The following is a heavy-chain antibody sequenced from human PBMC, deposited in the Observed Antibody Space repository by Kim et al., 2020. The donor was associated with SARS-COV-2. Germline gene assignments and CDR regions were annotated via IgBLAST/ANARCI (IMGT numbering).Heavy chain of an antibody. D-gene: IGHD6-19*01. CDR1: GGSLSSSSYY. CDR2: AYYIGNT. V-gene: IGHV4-39*01. Sequence: SETLSLTCTVSGGSLSSSSYYWGWLRQPPGKGLEWIVTAYYIGNTYYNPSLKIRVTISVDTSKNQFSLKLGSVTAAATAVYYCAGHQRYGSGWYGAFYDYYMDVWGKGTTVTVSS. CDR3: AGHQRYGSGWYGAFYDYYMDV. J-gene: IGHJ6*03.